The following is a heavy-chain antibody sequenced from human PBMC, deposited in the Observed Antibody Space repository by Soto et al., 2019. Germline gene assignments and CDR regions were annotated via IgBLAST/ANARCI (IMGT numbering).Heavy chain of an antibody. V-gene: IGHV5-51*01. J-gene: IGHJ3*02. CDR1: GYSFTSYW. Sequence: GESLKISCKGSGYSFTSYWIGWVRQMPGKGLEWMGIIYPGDSDTRYSPSFQGQVTISADKSISTAYLQWSSLKASDTAMYYCARLEYSSGWDPFLTFDIWGQGTMVTVSS. D-gene: IGHD6-19*01. CDR2: IYPGDSDT. CDR3: ARLEYSSGWDPFLTFDI.